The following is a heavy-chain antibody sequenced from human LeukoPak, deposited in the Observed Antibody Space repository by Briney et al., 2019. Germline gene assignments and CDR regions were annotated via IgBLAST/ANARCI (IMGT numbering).Heavy chain of an antibody. V-gene: IGHV1-2*02. D-gene: IGHD3-10*01. CDR1: GYTFTGYY. Sequence: GASVEVSCKASGYTFTGYYMHWVRQAPGQGLEWMGWINPNSGGTNYAQKFQGRVTMTRDTSISTAYMELSRLRSDDTAVYYCARGPSLLWFGELFDYWGQGTLVTVSS. CDR2: INPNSGGT. CDR3: ARGPSLLWFGELFDY. J-gene: IGHJ4*02.